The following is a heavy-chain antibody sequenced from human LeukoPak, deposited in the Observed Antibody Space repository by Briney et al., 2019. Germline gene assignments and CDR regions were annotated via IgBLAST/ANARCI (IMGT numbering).Heavy chain of an antibody. J-gene: IGHJ4*02. V-gene: IGHV4-39*01. CDR3: ARPYIAAVGIFDY. Sequence: SETLSLTCTVSGGSISSSSYYWGWIRQPPGKGLEWIGSIYYSGSTYYNPSLKSRVTISVDTSKNQFSLKLSSVTAADTAVYYCARPYIAAVGIFDYWGQGTLVTVSS. D-gene: IGHD6-13*01. CDR1: GGSISSSSYY. CDR2: IYYSGST.